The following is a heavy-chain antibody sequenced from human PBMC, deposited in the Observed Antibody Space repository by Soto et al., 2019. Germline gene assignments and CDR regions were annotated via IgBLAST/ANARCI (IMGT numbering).Heavy chain of an antibody. D-gene: IGHD2-21*02. CDR1: GFTFSSYG. J-gene: IGHJ3*02. CDR2: IWYDGSNK. V-gene: IGHV3-33*01. CDR3: ATGAPNCGGDCYSWGPDAFDI. Sequence: QVQLVESGGGVVQPGRSLRLSCAASGFTFSSYGMHWVRQAPGKGLEWVAVIWYDGSNKYYADSVKGRFTISRDNSKNTLYLQMNSLRAEDTAVYYCATGAPNCGGDCYSWGPDAFDIWGQGTMVTVSS.